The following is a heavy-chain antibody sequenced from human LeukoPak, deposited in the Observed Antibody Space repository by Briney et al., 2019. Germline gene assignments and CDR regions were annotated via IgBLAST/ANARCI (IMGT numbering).Heavy chain of an antibody. CDR3: ARDQDDAFGI. V-gene: IGHV4-59*01. J-gene: IGHJ3*02. CDR2: IYYSGST. Sequence: SETLSLTCTVSGGSISSYYWSWIRQPPGKGLEWIGYIYYSGSTNYNPSLKSRVTISVDTSKNQFSLKLSSVTAADTAVYYCARDQDDAFGIWGQGTMVTVSS. CDR1: GGSISSYY.